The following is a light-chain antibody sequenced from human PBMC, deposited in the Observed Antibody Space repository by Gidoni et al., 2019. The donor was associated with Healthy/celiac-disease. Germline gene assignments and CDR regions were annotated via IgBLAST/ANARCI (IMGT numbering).Light chain of an antibody. J-gene: IGLJ2*01. CDR1: SSNIGAGYD. V-gene: IGLV1-40*01. CDR3: QSYDSILSVV. CDR2: RNR. Sequence: QSVLPQPPSGAVAPGQRVTISCTWSSSNIGAGYDVHWYHQLPGTAPKLPTYRNRTRPSGVPDRFSGSKSGTSASLAITGLQAEEEADYYCQSYDSILSVVFGGGTKLTVL.